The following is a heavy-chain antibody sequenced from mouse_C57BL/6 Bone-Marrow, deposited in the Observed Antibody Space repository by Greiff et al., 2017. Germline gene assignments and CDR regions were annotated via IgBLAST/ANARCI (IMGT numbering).Heavy chain of an antibody. J-gene: IGHJ2*01. CDR1: GYTFTEYT. CDR3: AGHEDVGGTTVEFDY. D-gene: IGHD1-1*01. CDR2: FYPGSGSI. Sequence: QVQLKQSGAELVKPGASVKLSCKASGYTFTEYTIHWVNQRSGQGLEWIGWFYPGSGSIKYNEKFKDKATLTADKSSSTVYMELSRLTSEDSAVYFCAGHEDVGGTTVEFDYWGQGTTLTVSS. V-gene: IGHV1-62-2*01.